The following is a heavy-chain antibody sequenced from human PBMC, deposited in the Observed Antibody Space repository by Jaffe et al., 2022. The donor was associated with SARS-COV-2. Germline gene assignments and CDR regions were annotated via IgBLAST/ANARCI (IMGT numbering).Heavy chain of an antibody. CDR3: ARATPRSGAFDI. V-gene: IGHV3-13*01. CDR1: GFTFSSYD. J-gene: IGHJ3*02. Sequence: EVQLVESGGGLVQPGGSLRLSCAASGFTFSSYDMHWVRQATGKGLEWVSAIGTAGDTYYPGSVKGRFTISRENAKNSLYLQMNSLRAGDTAVYYCARATPRSGAFDIWGQGTMVTVSS. D-gene: IGHD3-10*01. CDR2: IGTAGDT.